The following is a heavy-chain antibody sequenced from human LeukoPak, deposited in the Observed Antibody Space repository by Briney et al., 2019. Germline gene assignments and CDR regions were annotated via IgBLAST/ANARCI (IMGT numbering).Heavy chain of an antibody. CDR3: ARVSGDYYASV. Sequence: PSQTLSLTCTVSGGSISSGTYYWSWIRQPAGKGLEWIGRIYTSGNTNYNPSLKGRVTISVDTSKHPFSLKLSSVTAADTAIYYCARVSGDYYASVWGQGTLVTVSS. CDR2: IYTSGNT. J-gene: IGHJ4*02. V-gene: IGHV4-61*02. D-gene: IGHD1-26*01. CDR1: GGSISSGTYY.